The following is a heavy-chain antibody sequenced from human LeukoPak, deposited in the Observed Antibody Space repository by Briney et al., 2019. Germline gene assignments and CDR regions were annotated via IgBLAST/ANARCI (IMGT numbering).Heavy chain of an antibody. D-gene: IGHD3-9*01. CDR2: TSTYNDET. CDR1: GYTFTIYG. Sequence: ASVRVSCKASGYTFTIYGISWVRQAPGQGLEWMGWTSTYNDETAYARKFQDRLTMTTDTSTSTAYLELRSLRADDTAVYYCARDPYHKILPGYGSAMGHWGQGILVTVSS. CDR3: ARDPYHKILPGYGSAMGH. J-gene: IGHJ4*02. V-gene: IGHV1-18*04.